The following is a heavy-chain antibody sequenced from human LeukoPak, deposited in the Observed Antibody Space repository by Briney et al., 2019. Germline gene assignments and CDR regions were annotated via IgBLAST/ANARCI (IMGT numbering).Heavy chain of an antibody. CDR3: ARDPYYYDSSGFDY. Sequence: SQTLSLTCTVSGGSISSGGYYWSWIRQPAGKGLEWIGRIYTSGSTNYNPSLKSRVTISVDTSKNQFSLKLSSVTAADTAVYYCARDPYYYDSSGFDYWGQGTLVTVSS. D-gene: IGHD3-22*01. CDR2: IYTSGST. V-gene: IGHV4-61*02. CDR1: GGSISSGGYY. J-gene: IGHJ4*02.